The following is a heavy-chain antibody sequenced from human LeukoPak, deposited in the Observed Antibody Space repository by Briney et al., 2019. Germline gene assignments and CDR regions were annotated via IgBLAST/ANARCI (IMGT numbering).Heavy chain of an antibody. CDR2: ITSSSGSI. D-gene: IGHD3-9*01. CDR3: ARGPQTYYDILTGLSF. J-gene: IGHJ4*02. CDR1: GFTFSRYT. Sequence: PGGSLRLSCAASGFTFSRYTMNWVRQAPGKGLEWVSSITSSSGSISYADSLKGRFTISRDNANNSLFLQLNSLRAEDTAVYYCARGPQTYYDILTGLSFWGQGTLVTVSS. V-gene: IGHV3-21*01.